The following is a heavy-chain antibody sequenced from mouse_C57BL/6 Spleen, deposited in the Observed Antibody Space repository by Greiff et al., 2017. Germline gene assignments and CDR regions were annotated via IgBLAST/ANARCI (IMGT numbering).Heavy chain of an antibody. CDR2: ISYDGSN. CDR3: AREEGLYYFDY. V-gene: IGHV3-6*01. D-gene: IGHD3-3*01. J-gene: IGHJ2*01. CDR1: GYSITSGYY. Sequence: EVKLMESGPGLVKPSQSLSLTCSVTGYSITSGYYWNWIRQFPGNKLEWMGYISYDGSNNYNPSLKNRISITRDTSKNQFFLKLNSVTTEDTATYYCAREEGLYYFDYWGQGTTLTVSS.